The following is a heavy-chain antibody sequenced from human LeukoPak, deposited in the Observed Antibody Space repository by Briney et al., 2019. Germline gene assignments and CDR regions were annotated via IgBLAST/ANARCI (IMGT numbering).Heavy chain of an antibody. Sequence: GGSLRLSCAASGFICTSYAMSWVRQAPGKGLEWVSTISGSGHSIYYADSVKGRFTISRDNSKNTLYLQMNSLRAEDTAVYYCAKESPAFDYWGQGTLVTVSS. CDR3: AKESPAFDY. J-gene: IGHJ4*02. CDR2: ISGSGHSI. V-gene: IGHV3-23*01. CDR1: GFICTSYA.